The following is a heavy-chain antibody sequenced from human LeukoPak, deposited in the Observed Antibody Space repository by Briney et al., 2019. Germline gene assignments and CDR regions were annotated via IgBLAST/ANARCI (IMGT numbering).Heavy chain of an antibody. CDR3: ARDSLMVRGTFDY. CDR2: ISSSSSTI. J-gene: IGHJ4*02. Sequence: PGGSLRLSCAASGFTFSSYSMNWVRQAPGEGLEWVSYISSSSSTIYYADSVKGRFTISRDNAKNSLYLQMNSLRAEDTAVYYCARDSLMVRGTFDYWGQGTLVTVSS. D-gene: IGHD3-10*01. CDR1: GFTFSSYS. V-gene: IGHV3-48*01.